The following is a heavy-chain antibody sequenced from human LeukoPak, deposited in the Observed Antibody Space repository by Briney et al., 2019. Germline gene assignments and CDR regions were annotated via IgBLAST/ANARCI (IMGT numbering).Heavy chain of an antibody. Sequence: GGSLRLSCAASGFTFSSYAMSWVRQAPGKGLEWVSGISGSGGSTYYADSVKGRFTISRDNSGNTLYLQMDSPRAEDTAVYYCAILPGYSSGWYEVNYWGQGTLVTVSS. J-gene: IGHJ4*02. CDR2: ISGSGGST. CDR3: AILPGYSSGWYEVNY. CDR1: GFTFSSYA. D-gene: IGHD6-13*01. V-gene: IGHV3-23*01.